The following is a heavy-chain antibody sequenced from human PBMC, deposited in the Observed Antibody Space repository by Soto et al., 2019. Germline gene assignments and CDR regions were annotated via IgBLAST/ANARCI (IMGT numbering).Heavy chain of an antibody. CDR2: ISSSSSSYI. J-gene: IGHJ5*02. D-gene: IGHD6-13*01. V-gene: IGHV3-21*01. Sequence: PGGSLRLSCAASGFTFRSYSMNWVRQAPGKGLEWVSSISSSSSSYIYYADSVKGRFTISRDNAKNSLYLQMNSLRAEDTAVYYCARGAPLIAAAGINWFDPWGQGTLVTVSS. CDR1: GFTFRSYS. CDR3: ARGAPLIAAAGINWFDP.